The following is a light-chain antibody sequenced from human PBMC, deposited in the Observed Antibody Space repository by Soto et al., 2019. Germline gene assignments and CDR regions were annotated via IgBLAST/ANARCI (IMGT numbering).Light chain of an antibody. V-gene: IGLV2-23*02. Sequence: QSVLTQPASVSGSPGQSIIISCTGTSSDVGSYNLVSWYQQHPGKAPKLMIYEVSKRPSGVSNRFSGSKSADTASLTISGLQSDDEADYYCCSYAGSFTLLFGGGTQLTVL. CDR1: SSDVGSYNL. J-gene: IGLJ7*01. CDR2: EVS. CDR3: CSYAGSFTLL.